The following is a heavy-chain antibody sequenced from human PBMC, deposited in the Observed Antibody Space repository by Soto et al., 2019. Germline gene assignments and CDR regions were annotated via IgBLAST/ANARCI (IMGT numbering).Heavy chain of an antibody. CDR1: GYTFTSYD. CDR3: ARTERSRYFDWLFSSTQYYYYMDV. Sequence: ASVKVSCKASGYTFTSYDINWVRQATGQGLEWMGWMNPNSGNTGYAQKFQGRVTMTRNTSISTAYMELSSLRSEDTAVYYCARTERSRYFDWLFSSTQYYYYMDVWGKGTTVTVSS. D-gene: IGHD3-9*01. CDR2: MNPNSGNT. V-gene: IGHV1-8*01. J-gene: IGHJ6*03.